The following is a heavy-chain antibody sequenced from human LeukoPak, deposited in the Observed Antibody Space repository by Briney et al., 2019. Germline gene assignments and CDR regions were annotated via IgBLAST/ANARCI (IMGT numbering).Heavy chain of an antibody. V-gene: IGHV6-1*01. J-gene: IGHJ6*02. D-gene: IGHD3-10*01. Sequence: SQTLSLTCAISGDSVSGNSVAWNWIRQSPSRGLEWLGRTYYRSKWYNDYAVSVKSRITINPDTSKNQFSLQLNSVTPEDTAVYYCARDMVRGVITYSYYGMDVWVQATMVTVTS. CDR2: TYYRSKWYN. CDR1: GDSVSGNSVA. CDR3: ARDMVRGVITYSYYGMDV.